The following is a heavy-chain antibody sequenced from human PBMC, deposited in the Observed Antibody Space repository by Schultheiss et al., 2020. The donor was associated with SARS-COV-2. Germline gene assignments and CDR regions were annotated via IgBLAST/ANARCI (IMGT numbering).Heavy chain of an antibody. D-gene: IGHD4-11*01. CDR1: GYTFSSYW. CDR2: IYPGDSDT. Sequence: GESLKISCKGSGYTFSSYWIGWVRQMPGKGLEWMGIIYPGDSDTRYSPSFQGQVTISADKSINTAYLQWSSLKASDTAMYYCARDATSSNWPLYFDYWGQGTLLTVSS. J-gene: IGHJ4*02. V-gene: IGHV5-51*01. CDR3: ARDATSSNWPLYFDY.